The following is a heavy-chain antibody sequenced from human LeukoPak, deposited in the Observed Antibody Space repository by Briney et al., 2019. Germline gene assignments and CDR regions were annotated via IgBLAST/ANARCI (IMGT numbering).Heavy chain of an antibody. J-gene: IGHJ4*02. Sequence: GASVTVSCKASGYTFTSYYMHWVRQAPGQGLEWMGIINPSGGSTSYAQKFQGRVTMTRDTSTSTVYMELSSLRSEDTAVYYCARDSAYYDFWSGYYIDYWGQGTLVTVSS. CDR2: INPSGGST. D-gene: IGHD3-3*01. CDR1: GYTFTSYY. V-gene: IGHV1-46*01. CDR3: ARDSAYYDFWSGYYIDY.